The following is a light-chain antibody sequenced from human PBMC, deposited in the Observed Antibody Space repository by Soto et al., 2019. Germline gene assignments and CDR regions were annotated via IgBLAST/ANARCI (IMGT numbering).Light chain of an antibody. CDR3: AAWDDSLNGVV. CDR1: SSNIGSNT. J-gene: IGLJ2*01. Sequence: QSVLTQPPSASGTPGQRVTISCSGSSSNIGSNTVTWYQQLPRTAPKLLIYGNSQRPSGVPDRFSGSKSGTSASLAISGLQSEDEADYYCAAWDDSLNGVVFGGGTKLTVL. V-gene: IGLV1-44*01. CDR2: GNS.